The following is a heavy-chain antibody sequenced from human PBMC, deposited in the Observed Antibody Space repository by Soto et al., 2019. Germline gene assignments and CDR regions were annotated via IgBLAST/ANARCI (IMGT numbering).Heavy chain of an antibody. CDR3: ARDIAAAATPYYYSAMDV. CDR1: GYSFTSYW. J-gene: IGHJ6*02. D-gene: IGHD6-13*01. V-gene: IGHV5-10-1*01. Sequence: GESLKISCKGSGYSFTSYWISWVRQMPGKGLEWMGRIDPSDSYTNYSPSFQGHVTISADKSISTAYLQWSSLKASDTAMYYCARDIAAAATPYYYSAMDVWGQGTTVTVS. CDR2: IDPSDSYT.